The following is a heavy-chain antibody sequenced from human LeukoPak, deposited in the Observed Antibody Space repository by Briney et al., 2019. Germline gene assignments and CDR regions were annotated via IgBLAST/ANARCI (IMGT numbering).Heavy chain of an antibody. V-gene: IGHV4-30-4*01. D-gene: IGHD4-17*01. J-gene: IGHJ5*02. CDR2: IYYSGST. CDR1: GGSISSGDYY. CDR3: ARSLLTVKRFDP. Sequence: SETLSLTCTVSGGSISSGDYYWSWIRQPPGKGLEWIGYIYYSGSTYYNPSLKSRVTISVDTSKNQFSLKLSSVTAADTAVYYCARSLLTVKRFDPWAREPWSPSPQ.